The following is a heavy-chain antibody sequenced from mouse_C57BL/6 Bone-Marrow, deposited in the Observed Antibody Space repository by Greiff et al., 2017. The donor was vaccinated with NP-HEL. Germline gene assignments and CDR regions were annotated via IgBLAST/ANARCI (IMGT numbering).Heavy chain of an antibody. CDR3: ARGWEDYFDY. D-gene: IGHD1-1*02. CDR1: GYTFTSYT. J-gene: IGHJ2*01. Sequence: QVQLQQSGAELARPGASVKMSCKASGYTFTSYTMHWVKQRPGQGLEWIGYINPSSGYTKYNQKFKDKATLTADTSSNTAYMQLSSLTTEDSAIYYCARGWEDYFDYWGQGTTLTVSS. V-gene: IGHV1-4*01. CDR2: INPSSGYT.